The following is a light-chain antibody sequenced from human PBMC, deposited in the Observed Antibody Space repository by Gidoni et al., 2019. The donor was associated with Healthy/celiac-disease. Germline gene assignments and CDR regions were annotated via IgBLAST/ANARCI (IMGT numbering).Light chain of an antibody. CDR2: QDS. CDR3: QAWDSSTGV. CDR1: KLGDKY. V-gene: IGLV3-1*01. J-gene: IGLJ1*01. Sequence: SYELTQPPSVSVSPGQTASITCSGDKLGDKYACWYQQKPGQSPVLVIYQDSNRPSGIPERFSGSNSGNTATLTIRGTQAMDEADYYCQAWDSSTGVFGTGTKVTVL.